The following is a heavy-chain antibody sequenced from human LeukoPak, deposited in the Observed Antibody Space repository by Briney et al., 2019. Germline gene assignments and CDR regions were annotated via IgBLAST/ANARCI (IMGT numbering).Heavy chain of an antibody. V-gene: IGHV3-74*03. D-gene: IGHD5-12*01. CDR1: GFTFSSWW. J-gene: IGHJ4*02. CDR3: VRGGGVVATVLDS. Sequence: GGSLRLSCAASGFTFSSWWMHWVRQAPGKGLEWVSRIYSVGGDTTYADSVKGRFTMSRDNAKNTLYLQMNSLRDEDTAVYYCVRGGGVVATVLDSRGQGTLVTVSS. CDR2: IYSVGGDT.